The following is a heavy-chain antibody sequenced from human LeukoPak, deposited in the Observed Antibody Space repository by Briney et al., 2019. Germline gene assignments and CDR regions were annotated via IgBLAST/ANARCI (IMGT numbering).Heavy chain of an antibody. Sequence: PGGTLRLSCAASGFTFSSYEMNWVRQAPGKGLEWVSYISSSSSTIYYADSVKGRFTISRDNAKNSLYLQMNSLRDEDTAVYYCARVEDCSSSSCYRFVYYYYGMDVWGQGTTVTVSS. CDR1: GFTFSSYE. J-gene: IGHJ6*02. V-gene: IGHV3-48*02. CDR2: ISSSSSTI. D-gene: IGHD2-2*01. CDR3: ARVEDCSSSSCYRFVYYYYGMDV.